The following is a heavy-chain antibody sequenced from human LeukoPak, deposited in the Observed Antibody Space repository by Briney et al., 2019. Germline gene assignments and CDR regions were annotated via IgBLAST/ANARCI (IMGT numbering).Heavy chain of an antibody. V-gene: IGHV4-39*01. J-gene: IGHJ5*02. CDR1: GGSVSSGSYY. D-gene: IGHD3-3*01. CDR3: ARGTYYDFWSGPKTRTQTPNWFDP. CDR2: IYYGGTT. Sequence: KASETLSLTSTVSGGSVSSGSYYWGWIRQPPGKGLEWIGSIYYGGTTYYNPSLKSRVTISVDTSKNQFSLKLSSVTAADTAVYYCARGTYYDFWSGPKTRTQTPNWFDPWGQGTLVTVSS.